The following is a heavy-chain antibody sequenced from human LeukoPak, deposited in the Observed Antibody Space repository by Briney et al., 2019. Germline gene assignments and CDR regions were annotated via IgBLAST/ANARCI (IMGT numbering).Heavy chain of an antibody. D-gene: IGHD3-10*01. Sequence: ASVKVSCKASGYTFTGYYMHWVRQAPGQGLEWMGWINPNSGGTNYAQKFQGRVTMTRDTSISTAYMELSRLRSEDTAAYYCATGLWFGKYLDVWGKGTTVTISS. CDR2: INPNSGGT. CDR1: GYTFTGYY. J-gene: IGHJ6*04. CDR3: ATGLWFGKYLDV. V-gene: IGHV1-2*02.